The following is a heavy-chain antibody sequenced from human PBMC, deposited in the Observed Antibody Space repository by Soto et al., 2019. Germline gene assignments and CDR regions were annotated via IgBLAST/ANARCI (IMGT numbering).Heavy chain of an antibody. D-gene: IGHD6-13*01. CDR3: AHSRLWDRSSWYGEFDY. CDR2: IYWDDDT. V-gene: IGHV2-5*02. Sequence: QITLKESGPPMVKPTQTLTLTCTFSGFSLSTSGVGVGWIRQPPGKALEWLALIYWDDDTRYSPSLKSRLTITKDNSKNQVVLTMTNMDPVDTATYACAHSRLWDRSSWYGEFDYWGQGTLVTASS. CDR1: GFSLSTSGVG. J-gene: IGHJ4*02.